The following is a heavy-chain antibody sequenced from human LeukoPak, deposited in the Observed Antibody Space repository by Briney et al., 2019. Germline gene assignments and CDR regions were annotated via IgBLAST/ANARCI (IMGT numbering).Heavy chain of an antibody. D-gene: IGHD3-22*01. V-gene: IGHV3-74*01. Sequence: PGGSLRLSCAASGFTFSTFWMHWVRQAPGKGLVWVSRINHDGSSTNYADSVKGRFTISRDNAKNTLHLQMNRLRAEDTAVYYCVRDWGYDSSGYWQKYFDSWGQGTLVTVSS. CDR3: VRDWGYDSSGYWQKYFDS. CDR1: GFTFSTFW. CDR2: INHDGSST. J-gene: IGHJ4*02.